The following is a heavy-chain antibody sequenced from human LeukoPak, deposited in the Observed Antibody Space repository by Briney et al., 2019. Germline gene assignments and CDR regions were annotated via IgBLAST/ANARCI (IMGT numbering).Heavy chain of an antibody. CDR1: GGSFSGYY. D-gene: IGHD3-3*01. V-gene: IGHV4-34*01. Sequence: KASETLSLTCAVYGGSFSGYYWSWIRQPPGKGLEWIGEINHSGSTNYNPSLKSRVTISVDTSKNQFSLKLSSVTAADTAVYYCASSYYDFWSGYYDYWGQGTLVTVSS. CDR3: ASSYYDFWSGYYDY. J-gene: IGHJ4*02. CDR2: INHSGST.